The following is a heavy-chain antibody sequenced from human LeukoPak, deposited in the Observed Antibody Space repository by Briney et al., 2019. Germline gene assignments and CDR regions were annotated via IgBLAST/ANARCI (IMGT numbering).Heavy chain of an antibody. CDR2: INPSGGST. V-gene: IGHV1-46*01. Sequence: ASVKVSCTASGYTFTSYYMHWVRQAPGQGLEWMGIINPSGGSTSYAQKFQGRVTMTRDTSTSTVYMELSSLRSEDTAVYYCARDPGTYYYDSSGYYALAWGQGTLVTVSS. CDR3: ARDPGTYYYDSSGYYALA. CDR1: GYTFTSYY. J-gene: IGHJ5*02. D-gene: IGHD3-22*01.